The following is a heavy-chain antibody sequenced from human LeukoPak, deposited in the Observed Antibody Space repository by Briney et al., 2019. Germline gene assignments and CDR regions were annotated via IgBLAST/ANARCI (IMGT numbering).Heavy chain of an antibody. CDR3: ARCRGFGELAYYYYYMDV. CDR2: ISSSSSTI. V-gene: IGHV3-48*04. Sequence: PGGSLRLSCAASGFTFSSYSMNCVRHAPGKGLEWVSYISSSSSTIYYADSVKGRFTISRDNAKNSLYLQMNRMRAEDTAVYYCARCRGFGELAYYYYYMDVWGKGTTVTVSS. J-gene: IGHJ6*03. D-gene: IGHD3-10*01. CDR1: GFTFSSYS.